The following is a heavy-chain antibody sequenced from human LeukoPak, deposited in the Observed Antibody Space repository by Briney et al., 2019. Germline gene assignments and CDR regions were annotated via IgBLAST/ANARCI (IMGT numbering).Heavy chain of an antibody. J-gene: IGHJ3*02. Sequence: PSETLSLTCAVYGGSFSGYYWSWIRQPPGKGLEWIGEINHSGSTNYNPSLKSRVTISVDTSKNQFSLKLSSVTAADTAVYYCARTDYGDYVAFDIWGQGTMVTVSS. CDR1: GGSFSGYY. D-gene: IGHD4-17*01. CDR2: INHSGST. V-gene: IGHV4-34*01. CDR3: ARTDYGDYVAFDI.